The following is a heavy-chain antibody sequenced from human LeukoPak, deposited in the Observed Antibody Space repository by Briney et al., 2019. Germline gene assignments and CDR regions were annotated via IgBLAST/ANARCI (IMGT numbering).Heavy chain of an antibody. V-gene: IGHV3-33*01. CDR2: IWYDGSNK. D-gene: IGHD2-21*02. Sequence: GGSLRLSCAASGFTFSSYGMHWVRQAPGKGLEWVAVIWYDGSNKYYADSVKGRFTISRDNSKNTLYLQMNSLRAEDTAVYYCARGHPAILLSPPTAAHDYWGQGTLVTVSS. J-gene: IGHJ4*02. CDR3: ARGHPAILLSPPTAAHDY. CDR1: GFTFSSYG.